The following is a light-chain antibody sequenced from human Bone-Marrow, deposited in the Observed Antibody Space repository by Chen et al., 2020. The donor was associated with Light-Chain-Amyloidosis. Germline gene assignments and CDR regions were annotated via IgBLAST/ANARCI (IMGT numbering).Light chain of an antibody. V-gene: IGLV3-25*03. CDR2: RDT. Sequence: SYELTQPPSVSVSPGQTARIPCSGDDLPTKYAYGYQQKPGQAPVLVIHRDTERPSGISERFSGTSSGTTATLTIRGVQAEDEADYHCQSADSSGTYEVIVGGGTKLTVL. CDR3: QSADSSGTYEVI. CDR1: DLPTKY. J-gene: IGLJ2*01.